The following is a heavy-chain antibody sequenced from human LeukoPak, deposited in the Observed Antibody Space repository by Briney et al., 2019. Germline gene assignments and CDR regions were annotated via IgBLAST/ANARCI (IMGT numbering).Heavy chain of an antibody. D-gene: IGHD5-18*01. V-gene: IGHV3-7*01. Sequence: PGGSLRLFCAASGFTFSSYWMSWVRQAPGKGREGVANIKQDGSEKYYVDSVKGRFTISRDNAKNSLYLQMNSLRAEDTAVYYCARDKGDTAMVIYYYYMDVWGKGTTVTVSS. CDR1: GFTFSSYW. J-gene: IGHJ6*03. CDR3: ARDKGDTAMVIYYYYMDV. CDR2: IKQDGSEK.